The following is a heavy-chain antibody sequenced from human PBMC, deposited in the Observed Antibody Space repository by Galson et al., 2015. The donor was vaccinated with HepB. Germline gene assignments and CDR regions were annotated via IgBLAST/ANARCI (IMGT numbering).Heavy chain of an antibody. CDR3: ARGMGGGYDVEAPFDY. J-gene: IGHJ4*02. Sequence: SLRLSCAASGFTFSSYGMHWVRQAPGKGLEWVAVIWYDGSNKYYADSVKGRFTISRDNSKNTLYLQMNSLRAEDTAVYYCARGMGGGYDVEAPFDYWGQGTLVTVSS. D-gene: IGHD5-12*01. V-gene: IGHV3-33*01. CDR1: GFTFSSYG. CDR2: IWYDGSNK.